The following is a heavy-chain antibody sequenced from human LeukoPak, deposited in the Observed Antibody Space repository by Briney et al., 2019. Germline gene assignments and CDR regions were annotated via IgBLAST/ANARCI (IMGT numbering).Heavy chain of an antibody. CDR3: ATNSYYDSSGYF. CDR2: INAGNGNT. D-gene: IGHD3-22*01. Sequence: ASVKVSCKASGYIFTDYAINWVRQAPGERLEWMGWINAGNGNTKYSQKFQGRVTMTEDTSTDTAYMELSSLRSEDTAVYYCATNSYYDSSGYFWGQGTLVTVSS. V-gene: IGHV1-3*01. J-gene: IGHJ4*02. CDR1: GYIFTDYA.